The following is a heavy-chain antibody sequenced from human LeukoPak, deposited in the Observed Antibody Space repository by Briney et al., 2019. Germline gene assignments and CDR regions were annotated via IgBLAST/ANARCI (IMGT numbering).Heavy chain of an antibody. Sequence: SETLSLTCTLSGGSISSYYWSWIRQPPGKGLEWIGYIYYSGSTNYNPSLKSRVTISVDTSENQFSLKLSSVTAADTAVYYCARVNYGSATKEDYWGQGTLVTVSS. D-gene: IGHD3-10*01. CDR2: IYYSGST. CDR3: ARVNYGSATKEDY. J-gene: IGHJ4*02. V-gene: IGHV4-59*12. CDR1: GGSISSYY.